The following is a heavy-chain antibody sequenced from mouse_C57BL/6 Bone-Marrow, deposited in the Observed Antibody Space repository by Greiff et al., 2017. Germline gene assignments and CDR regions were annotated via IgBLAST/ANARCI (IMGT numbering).Heavy chain of an antibody. J-gene: IGHJ4*01. V-gene: IGHV1-50*01. CDR3: ARLDSNFAMDY. D-gene: IGHD2-5*01. CDR2: IDPSDSYT. CDR1: GYTFTSYW. Sequence: VQLQQPGAELVKPGASVKLSCKASGYTFTSYWMQWVKQRPGQGLEWIGEIDPSDSYTNYNQKFKGKATLTVDTSSRAAYMQLSSLTSEDSAVYYCARLDSNFAMDYWGQGTSVTVSS.